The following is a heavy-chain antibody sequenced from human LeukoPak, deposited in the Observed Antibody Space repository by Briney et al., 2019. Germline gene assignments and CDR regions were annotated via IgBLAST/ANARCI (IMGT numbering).Heavy chain of an antibody. Sequence: GGSLRLSCAASGFVFRIYDMSWVRQAPGKGLEWVSPMRDSGVNTVYADSVRGRFTISRDNSRNMLYLKMNSLRAEDTAVYYCAKEEGVGGSNFLDYWGQGALVTVSS. V-gene: IGHV3-23*01. CDR1: GFVFRIYD. D-gene: IGHD1-26*01. CDR3: AKEEGVGGSNFLDY. CDR2: MRDSGVNT. J-gene: IGHJ4*02.